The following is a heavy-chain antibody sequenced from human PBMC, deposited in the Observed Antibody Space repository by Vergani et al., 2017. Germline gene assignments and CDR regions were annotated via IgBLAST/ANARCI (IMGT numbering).Heavy chain of an antibody. CDR3: ASVSKRARPTVTSARLIDY. J-gene: IGHJ4*02. D-gene: IGHD6-6*01. V-gene: IGHV4-31*03. Sequence: QVQLQESGPGLVKPSQTLSLTCTASGGSISSGGYYWSWIRQHKGKGLEWIGYIYYSGSTYDNPSLKSRVTISVDTSKNQFSLKLSSVTAADTAVYCCASVSKRARPTVTSARLIDYWGQGTLVTVSS. CDR1: GGSISSGGYY. CDR2: IYYSGST.